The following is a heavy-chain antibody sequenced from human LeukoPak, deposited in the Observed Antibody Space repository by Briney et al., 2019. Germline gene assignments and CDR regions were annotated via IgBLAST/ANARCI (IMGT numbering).Heavy chain of an antibody. D-gene: IGHD3-3*01. J-gene: IGHJ5*02. CDR3: ARDSTSASYYDFWSGYSEYNWFDP. V-gene: IGHV3-48*02. CDR1: GFTFSSYS. Sequence: GGSLRLPCAASGFTFSSYSMNWVRQAPGKGLEWVSYISSSSSTIYYADSVKGRFTISRDNAKNSLYLQMNSLRDEDTAVYYCARDSTSASYYDFWSGYSEYNWFDPWGQGTLVTVSS. CDR2: ISSSSSTI.